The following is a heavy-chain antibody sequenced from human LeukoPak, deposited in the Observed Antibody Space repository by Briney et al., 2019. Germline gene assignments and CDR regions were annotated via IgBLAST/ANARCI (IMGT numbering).Heavy chain of an antibody. Sequence: ASVKVSCKASGYPFTTYGITWVRQAPGRGLEWMGRISAYNGDTNYAQKLQGRVTMTTDTSTTTAYMELRSLRSDDTAVYYCARSELLARPCGYWGQGTLVTVSS. CDR3: ARSELLARPCGY. D-gene: IGHD3-3*01. CDR1: GYPFTTYG. J-gene: IGHJ4*02. V-gene: IGHV1-18*01. CDR2: ISAYNGDT.